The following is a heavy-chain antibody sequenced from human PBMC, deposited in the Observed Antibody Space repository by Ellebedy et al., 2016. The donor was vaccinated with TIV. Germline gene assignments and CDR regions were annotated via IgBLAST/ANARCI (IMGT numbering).Heavy chain of an antibody. Sequence: GESLKISCAASGFTFSRYSINWVRQAPGKGLEWVSGIRSSGTYMYYGDSVKGRFTISRDNARNSLYLQLNSLRAEDTAVYYCAREAFGDYYFDYWGQGTLVTVSS. V-gene: IGHV3-21*01. CDR1: GFTFSRYS. CDR3: AREAFGDYYFDY. J-gene: IGHJ4*02. D-gene: IGHD4-17*01. CDR2: IRSSGTYM.